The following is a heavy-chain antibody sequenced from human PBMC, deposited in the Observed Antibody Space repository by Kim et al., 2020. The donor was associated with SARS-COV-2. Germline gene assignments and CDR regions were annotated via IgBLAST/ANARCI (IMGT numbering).Heavy chain of an antibody. J-gene: IGHJ4*02. CDR3: ARGRVRGVIKPGY. CDR1: GGSISSGGYY. Sequence: SETLSLTCTVSGGSISSGGYYWSWIRQHPGKGLEWIGYIYYSGSTYYNPSLKSRVTISVDTSKNQFSLKLSSVTAADTAVYYCARGRVRGVIKPGYWGQGTLVTVSS. CDR2: IYYSGST. V-gene: IGHV4-31*03. D-gene: IGHD3-10*01.